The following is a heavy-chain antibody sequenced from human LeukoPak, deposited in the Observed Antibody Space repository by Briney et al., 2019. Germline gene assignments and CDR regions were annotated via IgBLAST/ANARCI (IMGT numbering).Heavy chain of an antibody. CDR1: GFTFRNHA. J-gene: IGHJ6*03. Sequence: GRSLRLSGAASGFTFRNHAMHWLRQAPGKGLEWVAVLWYDGSNKHYADSVKGRFTISRDNAKNSLYLQMNSLRAEDTAVYYCARGLAPSYYYYYMDVWGKGTTVTVSS. CDR3: ARGLAPSYYYYYMDV. CDR2: LWYDGSNK. V-gene: IGHV3-33*01.